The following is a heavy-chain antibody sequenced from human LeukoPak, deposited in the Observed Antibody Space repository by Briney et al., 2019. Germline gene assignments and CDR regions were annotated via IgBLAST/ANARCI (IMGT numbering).Heavy chain of an antibody. D-gene: IGHD1-1*01. CDR3: ATLGTTGTAIDY. CDR2: MNPNSGNT. Sequence: ASVKVSCKASGYTFTSYDINWVRQATGQGLEWMGWMNPNSGNTGYAQKFQGRVTMTRNTSISTAYMELSSLRSEDTAVYYCATLGTTGTAIDYWGQGTLVTVS. CDR1: GYTFTSYD. J-gene: IGHJ4*02. V-gene: IGHV1-8*01.